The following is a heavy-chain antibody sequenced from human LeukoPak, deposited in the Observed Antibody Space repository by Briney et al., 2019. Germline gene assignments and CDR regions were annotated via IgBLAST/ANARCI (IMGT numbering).Heavy chain of an antibody. J-gene: IGHJ5*02. D-gene: IGHD5-12*01. CDR1: GGSIGRYY. CDR3: ARGGSGYALNWFDP. V-gene: IGHV4-59*01. Sequence: PSETLSLTCTVSGGSIGRYYWSWIRQPPGKGLEWIGHISYSGSTNYNPSLKSRVTISVDTSKNQFSPKLSSVTAADTAVYYCARGGSGYALNWFDPWGQGTLVTVSS. CDR2: ISYSGST.